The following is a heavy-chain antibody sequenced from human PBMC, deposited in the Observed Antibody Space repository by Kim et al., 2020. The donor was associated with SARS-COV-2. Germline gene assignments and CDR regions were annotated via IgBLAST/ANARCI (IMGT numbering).Heavy chain of an antibody. V-gene: IGHV4-59*08. CDR3: ARHGEWLLRGYYYGMDV. Sequence: LKSRVTISVDTSKNQFSLKLSSVTAADTAVYYCARHGEWLLRGYYYGMDVWGQGTTVTVSS. J-gene: IGHJ6*02. D-gene: IGHD3-3*01.